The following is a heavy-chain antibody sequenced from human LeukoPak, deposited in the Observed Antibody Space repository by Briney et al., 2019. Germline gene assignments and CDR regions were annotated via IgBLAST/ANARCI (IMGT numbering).Heavy chain of an antibody. V-gene: IGHV4-31*03. CDR3: ARALDDSSGYYYVGAFDI. D-gene: IGHD3-22*01. CDR1: GGSISSGGYY. J-gene: IGHJ3*02. CDR2: IYYNGST. Sequence: SETLSLTCTVSGGSISSGGYYWSWIRQHPGKGLEWIGDIYYNGSTYYNPSLKSRVTISVDTSKNQFSLKLSSVTAADTAVYYCARALDDSSGYYYVGAFDIWGQGTMVTVSS.